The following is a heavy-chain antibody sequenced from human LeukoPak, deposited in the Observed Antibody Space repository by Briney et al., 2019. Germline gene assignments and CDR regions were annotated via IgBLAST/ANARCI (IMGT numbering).Heavy chain of an antibody. CDR2: IKSKTDGGTT. J-gene: IGHJ3*02. D-gene: IGHD3-22*01. CDR1: GFTFSNAW. CDR3: TTSRRTYYYDSSGYYLNGFEI. V-gene: IGHV3-15*01. Sequence: GGSLRLSCAASGFTFSNAWMSWARQAPGKGLEWVGRIKSKTDGGTTDYAAPVKGRFTISRDDSKNTLYLQMNSLKTEDTAVYYCTTSRRTYYYDSSGYYLNGFEIWGQGTMVTVSS.